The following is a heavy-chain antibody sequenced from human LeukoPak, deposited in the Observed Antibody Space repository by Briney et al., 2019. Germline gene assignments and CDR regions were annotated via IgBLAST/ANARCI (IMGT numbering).Heavy chain of an antibody. CDR1: GFSFSTYN. V-gene: IGHV3-21*01. Sequence: PGGSLRLSCAASGFSFSTYNMNWVRQAPGQRLEWVSSITSGSSYIYYADSVKGRFTISRDNAKNSLYLQMNSLRAEDTAVYYCASLGVVVAAGSDYWGQGTLVTVSS. D-gene: IGHD2-15*01. CDR3: ASLGVVVAAGSDY. J-gene: IGHJ4*02. CDR2: ITSGSSYI.